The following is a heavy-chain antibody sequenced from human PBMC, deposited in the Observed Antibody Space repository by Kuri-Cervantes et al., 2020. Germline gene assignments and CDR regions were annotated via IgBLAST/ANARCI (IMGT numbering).Heavy chain of an antibody. V-gene: IGHV4-30-2*01. J-gene: IGHJ4*02. CDR1: GGSISSGGYS. CDR2: IYHSGST. CDR3: ARAVGHYFGSGSYYDGYSDY. Sequence: SETLSLTCAVSGGSISSGGYSWSWIRQPPGKGLEWIGYIYHSGSTYYNPSLKSRVTISVDRSKNQFSLKLSSVTAADTAVYYCARAVGHYFGSGSYYDGYSDYWGQGSLVTVSS. D-gene: IGHD3-10*01.